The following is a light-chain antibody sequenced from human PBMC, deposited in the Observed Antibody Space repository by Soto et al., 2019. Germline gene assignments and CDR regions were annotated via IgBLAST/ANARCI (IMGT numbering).Light chain of an antibody. Sequence: EIVLTQSPGTLSLSAGERATLSCRASQSVSSSYLAWYQQKPGQAPRLLIYGASSRATGIPDRFSGSGSGTDFTLTISRLEPEHFAVYYRQRGTTFGQGTKVEIK. J-gene: IGKJ1*01. CDR3: QRGTT. CDR1: QSVSSSY. V-gene: IGKV3-20*01. CDR2: GAS.